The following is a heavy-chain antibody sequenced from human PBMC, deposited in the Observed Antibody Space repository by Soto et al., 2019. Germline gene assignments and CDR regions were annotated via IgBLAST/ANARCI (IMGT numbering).Heavy chain of an antibody. D-gene: IGHD3-3*01. Sequence: QVTLKASGPTLVKPTQTLTLTCSFSGFSLTTSGVGVCWISQPPGKALEWLALIYWNDDERYRSSLRGRLISTKDTAKYQVVLSTTNMDRADTCTYYGAHTRDRNYVLWSGYYFAFGAWGRGPVVTVSS. CDR2: IYWNDDE. CDR3: AHTRDRNYVLWSGYYFAFGA. V-gene: IGHV2-5*01. CDR1: GFSLTTSGVG. J-gene: IGHJ3*01.